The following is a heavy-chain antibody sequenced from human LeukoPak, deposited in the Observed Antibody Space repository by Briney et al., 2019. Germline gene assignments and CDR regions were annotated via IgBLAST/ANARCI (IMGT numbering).Heavy chain of an antibody. J-gene: IGHJ1*01. CDR1: GFTFSSYG. CDR3: ARGGGPAEYFQH. Sequence: GGSLRLSCAASGFTFSSYGMHWVRQAPGKGLEWVAVIWYDGSNKYYADSVKGRFTISRDNSKNTLYLQMNSLRAEDTAVYYCARGGGPAEYFQHWGQGTLVTVSS. CDR2: IWYDGSNK. D-gene: IGHD4-23*01. V-gene: IGHV3-33*01.